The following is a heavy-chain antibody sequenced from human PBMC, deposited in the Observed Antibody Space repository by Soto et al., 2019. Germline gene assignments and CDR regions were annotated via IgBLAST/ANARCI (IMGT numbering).Heavy chain of an antibody. D-gene: IGHD2-8*02. J-gene: IGHJ5*02. CDR3: ARGGVVVVLPDYSSLVGNWFDP. CDR2: ISGYTGKA. V-gene: IGHV1-18*01. CDR1: GYSFSNSG. Sequence: QVQLVQSGAEVKKPGASVNVSCKTSGYSFSNSGINWVRQAPGQGLEWLGWISGYTGKALYAREFQGRLTMTTDTSASTAYMELRSLKSDDTAVYFCARGGVVVVLPDYSSLVGNWFDPWGQGTLVTVSS.